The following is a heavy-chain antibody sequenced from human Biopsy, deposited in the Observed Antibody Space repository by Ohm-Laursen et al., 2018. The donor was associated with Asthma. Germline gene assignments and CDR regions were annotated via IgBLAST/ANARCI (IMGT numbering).Heavy chain of an antibody. Sequence: SLRPSCTATGFTLSSYAIRWVRQAPGKGLERVSAITGSGGTTYYADSVRGRFTISRDNSKSTLFLQMDSLSAEDTAVYYCAKDFRGIAVAGDRGFDYWGQGTLVTVSS. J-gene: IGHJ4*02. CDR1: GFTLSSYA. D-gene: IGHD6-19*01. CDR2: ITGSGGTT. V-gene: IGHV3-23*01. CDR3: AKDFRGIAVAGDRGFDY.